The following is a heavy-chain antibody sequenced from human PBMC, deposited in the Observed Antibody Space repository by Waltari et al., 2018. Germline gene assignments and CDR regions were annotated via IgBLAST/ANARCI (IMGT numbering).Heavy chain of an antibody. V-gene: IGHV4-34*01. J-gene: IGHJ6*03. CDR2: INHSGST. CDR1: GGSFSGYY. CDR3: AIMGDTAMVTGVDYYMDV. Sequence: QVQLQQWGAGLLKPSETLSLTCAVYGGSFSGYYWSWIRQPPGKGPGWIGEINHSGSTNYNPSLKSRVTISVDTSKNQFSLKLSSVTAADTAVYYCAIMGDTAMVTGVDYYMDVWGKGTTVTISS. D-gene: IGHD5-18*01.